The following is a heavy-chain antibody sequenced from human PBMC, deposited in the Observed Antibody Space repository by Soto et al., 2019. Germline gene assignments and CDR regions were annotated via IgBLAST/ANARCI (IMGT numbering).Heavy chain of an antibody. CDR1: SGSISSKNW. D-gene: IGHD4-4*01. CDR2: VSLGGTT. V-gene: IGHV4-4*02. J-gene: IGHJ4*02. Sequence: SETLSLTCAVSSGSISSKNWWSWVRQPPGKGLEWIGEVSLGGTTNYNPSLKSRVTLSIDTSKNQFSLKLTSVTAADTAVYYCARGDDYRFDYWGQGTLVTVSS. CDR3: ARGDDYRFDY.